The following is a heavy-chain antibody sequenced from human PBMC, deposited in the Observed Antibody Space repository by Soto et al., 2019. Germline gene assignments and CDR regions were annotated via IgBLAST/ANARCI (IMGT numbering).Heavy chain of an antibody. CDR3: ATSPGDAHAFDI. Sequence: KQSQTLSLTCAVYGGSFSGYYWSWIRQPPGKGLEWVGEINHSGSTNYNPSLKSRVTISVDTTKNQLSLKLSSVTAADTAVYYCATSPGDAHAFDIWGQGTMVTVSS. D-gene: IGHD7-27*01. CDR2: INHSGST. CDR1: GGSFSGYY. V-gene: IGHV4-34*01. J-gene: IGHJ3*02.